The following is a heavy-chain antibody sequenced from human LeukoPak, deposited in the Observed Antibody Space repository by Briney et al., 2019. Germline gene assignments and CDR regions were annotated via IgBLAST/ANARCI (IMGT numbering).Heavy chain of an antibody. D-gene: IGHD3-16*01. CDR3: AVETVKGGLEY. V-gene: IGHV3-33*01. CDR2: IWYDGSNK. J-gene: IGHJ4*02. CDR1: GFTFSSYG. Sequence: GGSLRLPCAASGFTFSSYGMHWVRQAPGKGLEWVAVIWYDGSNKYYADSVKGRFTISRDNSKNTLYLQMNSLRADDTAVYYCAVETVKGGLEYWGQGTLVTVSS.